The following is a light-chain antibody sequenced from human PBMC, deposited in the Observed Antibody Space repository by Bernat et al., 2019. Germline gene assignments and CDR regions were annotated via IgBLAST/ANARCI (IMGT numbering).Light chain of an antibody. CDR3: SSYTSSSIYV. CDR1: SNDVGGYNY. Sequence: QSALTQPASVSGSPGQSITISCTGTSNDVGGYNYVSWYQQHPGKAPKLMIYDVTNRPSGVSNRFFGSKSGNTASLTISGLQAEDEADYYCSSYTSSSIYVFGTGPKVTVL. V-gene: IGLV2-14*01. J-gene: IGLJ1*01. CDR2: DVT.